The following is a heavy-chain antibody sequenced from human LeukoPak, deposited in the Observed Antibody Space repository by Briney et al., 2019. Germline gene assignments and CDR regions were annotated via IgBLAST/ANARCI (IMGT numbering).Heavy chain of an antibody. CDR3: ARGRTGLWFGEFQGIGGDY. CDR1: GFTVSSNY. V-gene: IGHV3-53*01. Sequence: PGGSLRLSCAASGFTVSSNYMSWVRQAPGKGLEWVSVIYSGGSTYYADSVKGRFTISRDNSKNTLYLQMNSLRAEDTAVYYCARGRTGLWFGEFQGIGGDYWGQGTLVTVSS. J-gene: IGHJ4*02. CDR2: IYSGGST. D-gene: IGHD3-10*01.